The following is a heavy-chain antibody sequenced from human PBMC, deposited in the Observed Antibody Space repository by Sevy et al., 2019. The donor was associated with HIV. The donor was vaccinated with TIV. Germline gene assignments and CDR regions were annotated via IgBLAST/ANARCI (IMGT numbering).Heavy chain of an antibody. J-gene: IGHJ1*01. V-gene: IGHV3-11*05. CDR2: ISSRTGYT. CDR3: AKDGVYGGDIVHFLH. Sequence: GGSLRLSCAASGFSFNDYYMSWIRQAPGKGLEWVSYISSRTGYTKYADSVKGRFTISRDNSKNTLYLQMNSLRAEDTAVYYCAKDGVYGGDIVHFLHWGQGTLVTVSS. CDR1: GFSFNDYY. D-gene: IGHD2-21*02.